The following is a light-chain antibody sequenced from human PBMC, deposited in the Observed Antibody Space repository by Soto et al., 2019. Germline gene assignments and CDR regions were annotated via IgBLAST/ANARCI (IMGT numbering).Light chain of an antibody. J-gene: IGKJ1*01. V-gene: IGKV1-39*01. CDR1: QYINNY. CDR3: QQYITYST. Sequence: DIQMTQSPSSLSTSVGDRVTITCRASQYINNYLNWYQQKPGKAPKLLIFAAYNLQSGVPSRFSGSGSGTDFTLTISSLQPEDFATYYCQQYITYSTFGQGTRVEIE. CDR2: AAY.